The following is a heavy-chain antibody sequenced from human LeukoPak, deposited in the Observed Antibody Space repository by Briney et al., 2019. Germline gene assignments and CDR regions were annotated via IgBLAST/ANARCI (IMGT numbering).Heavy chain of an antibody. J-gene: IGHJ4*02. CDR3: ANTFGELSSFDY. D-gene: IGHD3-10*01. CDR1: GFTFRRYG. V-gene: IGHV3-30*02. Sequence: GSLRLSRAASGFTFRRYGIPLVRQAPGKGLGGVAFIRYDGSNKYYADSVKGRFTISRDNSKNTLYLQMNSLRAEDTAVYYCANTFGELSSFDYWGQGTLVTVSS. CDR2: IRYDGSNK.